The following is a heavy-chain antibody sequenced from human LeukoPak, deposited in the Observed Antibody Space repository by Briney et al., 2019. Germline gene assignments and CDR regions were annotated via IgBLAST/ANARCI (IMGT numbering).Heavy chain of an antibody. CDR3: ARGRVGDYAYFDY. Sequence: SETLSLTCAVYGGSFSGYYWSWIRQPPGKGLEWIGEINHSGSTNYNPSLKSRVTISVDTSKNQFSLKLSSVTAADTAVYYCARGRVGDYAYFDYWGQGTLVTVSS. CDR2: INHSGST. CDR1: GGSFSGYY. V-gene: IGHV4-34*01. D-gene: IGHD4-17*01. J-gene: IGHJ4*02.